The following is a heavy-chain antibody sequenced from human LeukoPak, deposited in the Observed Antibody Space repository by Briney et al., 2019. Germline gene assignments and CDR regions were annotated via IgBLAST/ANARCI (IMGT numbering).Heavy chain of an antibody. V-gene: IGHV3-30*04. Sequence: GGSLRLSCAASGFTFSSYAMHWVRQAPGKGLEWVAVISHDGSNKYYADSVKGRFTISRDNSKNTLYLQMNSLRAEDTAVYYCARGPEYSSSYPFDYWGQGTLVTVSS. D-gene: IGHD6-6*01. CDR3: ARGPEYSSSYPFDY. CDR2: ISHDGSNK. CDR1: GFTFSSYA. J-gene: IGHJ4*02.